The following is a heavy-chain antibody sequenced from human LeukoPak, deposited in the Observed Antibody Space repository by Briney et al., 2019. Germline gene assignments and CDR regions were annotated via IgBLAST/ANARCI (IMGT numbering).Heavy chain of an antibody. V-gene: IGHV3-7*01. Sequence: TGGSLRLSCAASGFTFSTYWMTWVRQAPGKGLEWVGNIKPDGRETYFVDSVKGRFTISRDNAQNSLYLQMNSLRVEDTAVFYCARDRYYGMDVWGQGTTVTVSS. J-gene: IGHJ6*02. CDR2: IKPDGRET. CDR3: ARDRYYGMDV. CDR1: GFTFSTYW.